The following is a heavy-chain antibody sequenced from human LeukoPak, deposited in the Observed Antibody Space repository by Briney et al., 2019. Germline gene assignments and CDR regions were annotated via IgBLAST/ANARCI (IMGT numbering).Heavy chain of an antibody. J-gene: IGHJ5*02. D-gene: IGHD2-2*01. CDR3: AVVGYCSSTSCYEPDP. V-gene: IGHV3-23*01. Sequence: GGSLRLSCAASGFTFSSYAMSWVRQAPGKGLEWVSAISGSGGSTYYADSVKGRFTISRDNAKNSLYLQMNSLRAEDTAVYYCAVVGYCSSTSCYEPDPWGQGTLVTVSS. CDR1: GFTFSSYA. CDR2: ISGSGGST.